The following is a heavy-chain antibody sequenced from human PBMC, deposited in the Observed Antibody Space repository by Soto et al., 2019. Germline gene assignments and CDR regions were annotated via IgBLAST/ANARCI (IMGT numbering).Heavy chain of an antibody. CDR1: GGSISSSSYY. D-gene: IGHD3-10*01. V-gene: IGHV4-39*01. J-gene: IGHJ6*03. Sequence: SETLSLTCTVSGGSISSSSYYWGWIRQPPGKGLEWIGSIYYSGSTYYNPSLKSRVTISVDTSKNQFSLKLSSVTAADTAVYYCATQKRINMVRGASYYYYMDVWGKGTTVTVSS. CDR3: ATQKRINMVRGASYYYYMDV. CDR2: IYYSGST.